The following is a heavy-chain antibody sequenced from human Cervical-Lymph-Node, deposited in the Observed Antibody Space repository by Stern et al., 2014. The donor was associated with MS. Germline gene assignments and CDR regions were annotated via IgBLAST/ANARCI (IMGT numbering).Heavy chain of an antibody. CDR1: GYTFTDYY. V-gene: IGHV1-2*02. Sequence: QDQFVQSGAEVKKPGASVKVSCKASGYTFTDYYMHWVRQAPGQGLEWMGWINPKNGGTVYAPKYRGRVTMTRDTSIATSYMELSSLTSDDSAFYYCAKEKQYTYGLDYWGQGTLVTVSS. CDR3: AKEKQYTYGLDY. J-gene: IGHJ4*02. D-gene: IGHD5-18*01. CDR2: INPKNGGT.